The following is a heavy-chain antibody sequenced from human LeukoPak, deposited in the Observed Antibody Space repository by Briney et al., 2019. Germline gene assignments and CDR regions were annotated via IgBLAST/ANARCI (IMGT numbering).Heavy chain of an antibody. CDR2: ISGGVETT. V-gene: IGHV3-23*01. CDR1: GFRFSSDA. Sequence: SGRSLRLSCAVSGFRFSSDAMSWVRQAPGKGLEWVSAISGGVETTFYTGSVKGRFTISRDNSKNTLYLQMNSLRAEDTAIYYCAKTYYHTPYFDSWGQGTLITVSS. D-gene: IGHD3-10*01. CDR3: AKTYYHTPYFDS. J-gene: IGHJ4*02.